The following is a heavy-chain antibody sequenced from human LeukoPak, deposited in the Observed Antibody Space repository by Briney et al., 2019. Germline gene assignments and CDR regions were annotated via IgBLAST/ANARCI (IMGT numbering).Heavy chain of an antibody. V-gene: IGHV3-66*01. D-gene: IGHD1-26*01. CDR3: AREGNSGSYYAFDY. J-gene: IGHJ4*02. CDR1: GFTVSSNY. Sequence: GGSLRLSCAASGFTVSSNYMSWVRQAPGKGLEWVSVIYSGGSTYYADSVKGRFTISRDNSKNTLYLQMNSLRAEDTAVYYCAREGNSGSYYAFDYWGQGTLVTVSS. CDR2: IYSGGST.